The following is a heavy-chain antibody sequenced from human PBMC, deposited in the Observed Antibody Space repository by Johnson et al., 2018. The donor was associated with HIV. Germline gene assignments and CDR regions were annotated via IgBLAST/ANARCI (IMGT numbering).Heavy chain of an antibody. CDR1: GFSFNKYW. CDR3: VRDVGPLDI. CDR2: INKDGGEE. Sequence: VESGGGLVQPGGSLRLSCVGSGFSFNKYWMSWVRQAPGDRLERLTTINKDGGEEYYVDSVKGRFTISRDNARNSLYLQMNSLRVEDTAVYYCVRDVGPLDIWGQGTMVTVSS. J-gene: IGHJ3*02. V-gene: IGHV3-7*03.